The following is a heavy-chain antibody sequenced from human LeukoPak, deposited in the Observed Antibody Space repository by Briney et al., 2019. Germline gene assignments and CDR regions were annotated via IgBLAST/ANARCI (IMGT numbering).Heavy chain of an antibody. J-gene: IGHJ6*03. Sequence: GGSLRLACAASGFTFSSYSMNWVRQAPGKGLEWVSSISSSSSYIYYADSVKGRFTISRDNAKNSLHLQMNSLRAEDAGVYYCAREGGNYFYMDVWGIGTTVTISS. V-gene: IGHV3-21*01. D-gene: IGHD2-15*01. CDR2: ISSSSSYI. CDR3: AREGGNYFYMDV. CDR1: GFTFSSYS.